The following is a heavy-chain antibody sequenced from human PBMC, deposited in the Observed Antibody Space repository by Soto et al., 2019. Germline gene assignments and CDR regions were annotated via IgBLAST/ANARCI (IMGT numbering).Heavy chain of an antibody. V-gene: IGHV1-69*13. CDR2: IIPIFGTA. J-gene: IGHJ6*02. Sequence: SVKVSCKACGGTFSIYVISGVRQAPGQGLEWMGWIIPIFGTANYAPKFQGRVTITADLSTSTAYMELSSLRSEDTAVYYCAADLFSNQAQWLVDFYGMDVWGQGTTVTVPS. CDR1: GGTFSIYV. D-gene: IGHD6-19*01. CDR3: AADLFSNQAQWLVDFYGMDV.